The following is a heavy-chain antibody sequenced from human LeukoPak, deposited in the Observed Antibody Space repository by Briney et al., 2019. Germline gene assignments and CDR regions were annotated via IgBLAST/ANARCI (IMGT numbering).Heavy chain of an antibody. CDR1: GFTFSSYW. V-gene: IGHV3-7*01. CDR3: ARAPPRLTIPAAIPEYNWFDP. D-gene: IGHD2-2*02. J-gene: IGHJ5*02. CDR2: IKQDGSEK. Sequence: GGSLRLSCAASGFTFSSYWMSWVRQAPGKGLEGVADIKQDGSEKYYVDSVKGRFTISRDKAKKTLYMQMNSLRAEDTAVYYCARAPPRLTIPAAIPEYNWFDPWGQGTLVTVSS.